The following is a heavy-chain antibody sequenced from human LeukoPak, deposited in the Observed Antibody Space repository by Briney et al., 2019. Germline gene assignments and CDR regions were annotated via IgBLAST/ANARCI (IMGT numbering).Heavy chain of an antibody. V-gene: IGHV1-2*02. CDR2: INPNSGGT. CDR3: ARYGGLVESTVVPAYYMDV. D-gene: IGHD4-23*01. CDR1: GGTFNSYT. Sequence: ASVRVSCKASGGTFNSYTISWVRQAPGQGLEWMGWINPNSGGTNYAQKFQGRVTMTRDTSISTAYMELSRLRSDDTAVYYCARYGGLVESTVVPAYYMDVWGKGTTVTVSS. J-gene: IGHJ6*03.